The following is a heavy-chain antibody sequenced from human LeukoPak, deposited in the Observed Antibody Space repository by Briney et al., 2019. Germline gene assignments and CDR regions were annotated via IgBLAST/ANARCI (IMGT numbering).Heavy chain of an antibody. CDR1: GGSISGYY. CDR2: IYYSGST. D-gene: IGHD2-15*01. V-gene: IGHV4-59*01. J-gene: IGHJ4*02. Sequence: SETLSLTCTVSGGSISGYYWSWIRQPPGKGLEWIGYIYYSGSTNYNPSLKSRVTISLDTSKNQFSLKLSSVTAADTAVYYCARAGPGYCSGSSCFDYWGQGTLVTVSS. CDR3: ARAGPGYCSGSSCFDY.